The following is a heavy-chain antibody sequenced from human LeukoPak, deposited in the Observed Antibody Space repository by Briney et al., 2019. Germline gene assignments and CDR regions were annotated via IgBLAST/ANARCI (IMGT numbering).Heavy chain of an antibody. D-gene: IGHD1-1*01. CDR1: RFSFSYYA. CDR3: AKLVLFSGTTGDLNY. V-gene: IGHV3-23*01. J-gene: IGHJ4*02. CDR2: ITASGGST. Sequence: GGSLRLSCAASRFSFSYYAMSWVRQAPGKGLEWVSTITASGGSTYYADSVKGRFTISRDNSKNTLYLQINSLRAEATALYYCAKLVLFSGTTGDLNYWGQGTLVTVSS.